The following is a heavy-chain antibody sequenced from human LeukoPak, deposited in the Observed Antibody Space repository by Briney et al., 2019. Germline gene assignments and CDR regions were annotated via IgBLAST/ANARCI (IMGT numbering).Heavy chain of an antibody. V-gene: IGHV3-30*02. J-gene: IGHJ4*02. D-gene: IGHD2-15*01. CDR2: IRYDGSNK. CDR1: GFTFSNYG. Sequence: PGGSLRLSCAASGFTFSNYGMHWVRQAPGKGLEWVAFIRYDGSNKYYADSVKGRFTISRDNSKNTPYLQMNSLRAEDTAVYYCAKDRDSADIFDYWGQGTLVTVSS. CDR3: AKDRDSADIFDY.